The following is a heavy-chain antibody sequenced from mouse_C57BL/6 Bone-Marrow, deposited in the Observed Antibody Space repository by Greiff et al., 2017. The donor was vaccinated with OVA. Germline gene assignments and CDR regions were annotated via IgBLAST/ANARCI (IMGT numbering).Heavy chain of an antibody. D-gene: IGHD2-12*01. CDR2: INPNNGGT. CDR3: ARGGDSYYVPFDY. CDR1: GYTFTDYY. V-gene: IGHV1-26*01. Sequence: EVQLQQSGPELVKPGASVKISCKASGYTFTDYYMNWVKQSHGKSLEWIGDINPNNGGTSYNQKFKGKATLTVDKSSSTAYMELRSLTSEDSAVYYCARGGDSYYVPFDYWGQGTTLTVSS. J-gene: IGHJ2*01.